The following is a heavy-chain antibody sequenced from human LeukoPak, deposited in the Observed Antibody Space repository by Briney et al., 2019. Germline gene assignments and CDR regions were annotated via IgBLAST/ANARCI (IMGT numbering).Heavy chain of an antibody. CDR1: GGSISGYY. D-gene: IGHD5-18*01. V-gene: IGHV4-4*07. Sequence: PSETLSLTCTVSGGSISGYYWNWIRQSAGKGLEWIGRIYANGGTNYNPSLRSRVSMSVDTSKNQFSLKLTSVTAADTAIYYCATDFTRNSYAVAEFFHPWGQGTLVSVSS. J-gene: IGHJ1*01. CDR3: ATDFTRNSYAVAEFFHP. CDR2: IYANGGT.